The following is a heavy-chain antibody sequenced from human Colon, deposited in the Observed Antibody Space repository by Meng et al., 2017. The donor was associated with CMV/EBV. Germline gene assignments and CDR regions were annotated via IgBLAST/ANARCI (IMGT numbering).Heavy chain of an antibody. V-gene: IGHV3-7*01. Sequence: GESLKISCAASGFTFSSYWMSWVRQAPGKGLEWVASIKQDLSEKYYVDSVKGRFTISRDNAKDSLYLQMNSLRAEDTAVYFCARARYSSQPRFDYWGQGSLVTVSS. J-gene: IGHJ4*02. CDR1: GFTFSSYW. CDR2: IKQDLSEK. CDR3: ARARYSSQPRFDY. D-gene: IGHD6-13*01.